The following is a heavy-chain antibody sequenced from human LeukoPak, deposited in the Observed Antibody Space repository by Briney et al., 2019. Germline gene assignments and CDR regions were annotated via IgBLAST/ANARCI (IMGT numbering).Heavy chain of an antibody. CDR2: ISSSSSYI. D-gene: IGHD1-20*01. CDR1: GFTFSSYS. CDR3: ARVTGTKGGYLQH. V-gene: IGHV3-21*01. Sequence: GGSLRLSCAASGFTFSSYSMNWVRQAPGKGLEWVSSISSSSSYIYYADSVKGRFTISRDNAKNSLYLKMNSLRAEDTAVYYCARVTGTKGGYLQHWGQGTLVTVSS. J-gene: IGHJ1*01.